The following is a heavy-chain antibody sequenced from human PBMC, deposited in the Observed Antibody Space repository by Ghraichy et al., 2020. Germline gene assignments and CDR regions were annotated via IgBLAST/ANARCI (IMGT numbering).Heavy chain of an antibody. CDR2: ININGNT. V-gene: IGHV4-4*07. D-gene: IGHD3-22*01. CDR3: ARDRYYDDIGYYYELGY. Sequence: SETLSLTCTVSGGSISSNYYWSWIRQPAGKGLEWIGRININGNTNYNSSLKSRVTMSMDTSKNQFSLKLNSVTAADTAVYYCARDRYYDDIGYYYELGYWGQGTLVTVSS. CDR1: GGSISSNYY. J-gene: IGHJ4*01.